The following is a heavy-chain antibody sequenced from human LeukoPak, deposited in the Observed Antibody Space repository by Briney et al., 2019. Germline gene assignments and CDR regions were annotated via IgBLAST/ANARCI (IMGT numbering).Heavy chain of an antibody. J-gene: IGHJ5*02. CDR3: ARGSKGYSTMVRVDP. CDR2: INHSGST. CDR1: GGSFSGYY. D-gene: IGHD3-10*01. V-gene: IGHV4-34*01. Sequence: SETLSLTCAVYGGSFSGYYWSCIRQPPGKGLEWMGEINHSGSTNYNPSLKSRVTISVDTSKNQFSLKLSSVTAADTAVYYCARGSKGYSTMVRVDPWGQGTLVTVSS.